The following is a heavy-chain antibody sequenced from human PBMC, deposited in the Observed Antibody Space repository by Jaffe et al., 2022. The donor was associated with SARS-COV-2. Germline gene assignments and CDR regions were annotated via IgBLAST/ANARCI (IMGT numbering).Heavy chain of an antibody. CDR1: GFTVSSKY. V-gene: IGHV3-66*02. J-gene: IGHJ2*01. D-gene: IGHD6-25*01. CDR3: AREAARYFDL. Sequence: EVQLVESGGGLVQPGGSLRLSCAASGFTVSSKYMNWVRQAPGKGLEWVSAIFSSGNTDYADSVKGRFTISRDNSKNTLYLHMNSLRVEDTAVYYCAREAARYFDLWGRGTLVTVSS. CDR2: IFSSGNT.